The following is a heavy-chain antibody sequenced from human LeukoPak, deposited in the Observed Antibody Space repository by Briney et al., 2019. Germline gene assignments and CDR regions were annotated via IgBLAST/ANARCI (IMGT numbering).Heavy chain of an antibody. V-gene: IGHV4-34*01. Sequence: PSETLSLTCAVYGGSFSGYYWSWIRQPPGKGLEWTGEINHSGSTNYNPSLKSRVTISVDTSENQFSLKLSSVTAADTAVYYCARGGVTGTYYYGMDVWGQGTTVTVSS. CDR2: INHSGST. CDR1: GGSFSGYY. D-gene: IGHD2-8*01. CDR3: ARGGVTGTYYYGMDV. J-gene: IGHJ6*02.